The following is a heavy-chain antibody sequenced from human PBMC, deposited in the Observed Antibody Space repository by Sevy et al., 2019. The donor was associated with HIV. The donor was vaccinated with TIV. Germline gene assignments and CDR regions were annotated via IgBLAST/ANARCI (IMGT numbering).Heavy chain of an antibody. CDR1: GGSFSGYY. V-gene: IGHV4-34*01. J-gene: IGHJ4*02. CDR3: ARGTYYYGSGSSYYFDY. Sequence: TLSLTCAVYGGSFSGYYWSWIRQPPGKGLEWIGEINHSGSTNYNPSLKSRVTISVDTSKNQFSLKLGSVTAADTAVYYCARGTYYYGSGSSYYFDYWGQGTLVTVSS. D-gene: IGHD3-10*01. CDR2: INHSGST.